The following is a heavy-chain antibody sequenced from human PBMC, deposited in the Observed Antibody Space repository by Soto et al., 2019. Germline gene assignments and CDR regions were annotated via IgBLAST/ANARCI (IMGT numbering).Heavy chain of an antibody. V-gene: IGHV4-38-2*01. CDR3: ARGTVVDTVPFDY. D-gene: IGHD2-8*02. Sequence: TLSLTCAVSTYSISSGYYWGWIRQPPGKGLEWIGSIYHSGSTYYNPSLKSRVTISVDTSKNQFSLKLSSVNAADTAVYYCARGTVVDTVPFDYWGQGALVTVSS. CDR1: TYSISSGYY. J-gene: IGHJ4*02. CDR2: IYHSGST.